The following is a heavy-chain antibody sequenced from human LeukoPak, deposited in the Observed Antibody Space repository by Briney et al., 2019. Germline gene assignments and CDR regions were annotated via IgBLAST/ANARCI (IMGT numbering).Heavy chain of an antibody. Sequence: GGSLRLSCTASGFTFSSYAMSWVRQAPGKGLEWVSAISGSGGSTYYADSVKGRFTISRDNSKNTLYLQMNSLRAEDTAVYYCAKGSYNWNYHYWGQGTLVTVSS. J-gene: IGHJ4*02. CDR2: ISGSGGST. V-gene: IGHV3-23*01. CDR3: AKGSYNWNYHY. D-gene: IGHD1-7*01. CDR1: GFTFSSYA.